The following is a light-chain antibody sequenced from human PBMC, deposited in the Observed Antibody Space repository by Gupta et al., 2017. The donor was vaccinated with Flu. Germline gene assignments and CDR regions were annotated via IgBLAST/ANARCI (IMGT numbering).Light chain of an antibody. CDR2: GAS. CDR3: QQYENWPLYT. V-gene: IGKV3-15*01. Sequence: GTLSVSPGERATLSCRASQSISSNLAWYQQKPGQAPRLLIYGASTRATGIPARFSGSGSGTEFTLTISSLQAEDFAVYYCQQYENWPLYTFGQGTKLEIK. J-gene: IGKJ2*01. CDR1: QSISSN.